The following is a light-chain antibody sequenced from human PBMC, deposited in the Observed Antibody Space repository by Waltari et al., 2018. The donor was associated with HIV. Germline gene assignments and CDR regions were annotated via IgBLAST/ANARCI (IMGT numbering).Light chain of an antibody. V-gene: IGKV1-9*01. CDR1: QNIYSY. J-gene: IGKJ4*01. CDR3: QQVNGYPLT. CDR2: ATS. Sequence: DIQLTQSPSFLSASIGDRVTLTCRAIQNIYSYLVWYQHKPGRTPQFLIYATSTLQSGVPSRFSGSGSGTEFALTITNLQPDDFATYYCQQVNGYPLTFGGGTKVEIK.